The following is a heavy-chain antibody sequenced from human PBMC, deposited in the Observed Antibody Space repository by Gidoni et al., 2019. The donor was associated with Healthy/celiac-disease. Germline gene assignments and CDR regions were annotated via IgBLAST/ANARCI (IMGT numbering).Heavy chain of an antibody. J-gene: IGHJ4*02. Sequence: QVQLVQSGAEVKKPGASVKVSCKASGYTFTSYAMHWVRQAPGQRLEWMGWINDGNGNTKYSQKFQGRVTITRDTSASTAYMELSSLRSEDTAVYYCAVEYSSSLFDYWGQGTLVTVSS. CDR2: INDGNGNT. D-gene: IGHD6-6*01. V-gene: IGHV1-3*01. CDR1: GYTFTSYA. CDR3: AVEYSSSLFDY.